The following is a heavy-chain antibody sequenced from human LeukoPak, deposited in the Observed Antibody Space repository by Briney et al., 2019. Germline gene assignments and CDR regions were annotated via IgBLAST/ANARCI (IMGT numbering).Heavy chain of an antibody. Sequence: PGGSLRLSCAASGFTFSGYEMNWVRQAPGKGLEWVAYSSGSGNTIYYADSVKGRFTISRDNAKNSLYLQMNSLRAEDTAVYYCAPQRGFRLLDRYFESWGQGTLVTVSS. CDR3: APQRGFRLLDRYFES. J-gene: IGHJ4*02. D-gene: IGHD5-18*01. CDR1: GFTFSGYE. CDR2: SSGSGNTI. V-gene: IGHV3-48*03.